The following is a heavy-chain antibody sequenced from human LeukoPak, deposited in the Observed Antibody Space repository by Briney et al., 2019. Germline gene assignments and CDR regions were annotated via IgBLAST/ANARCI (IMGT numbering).Heavy chain of an antibody. V-gene: IGHV3-30*02. D-gene: IGHD3-22*01. J-gene: IGHJ4*02. CDR2: IRYDGSAK. Sequence: GGSLRLSCVASGFSFSSYGMHWVRQAPGEGLQWVSFIRYDGSAKYYADSVKGRFTISRDSSKSTLYLQMNSLRLEDTAIYYCAKYYYEGTGASPLDYWGQGTLVTVPS. CDR1: GFSFSSYG. CDR3: AKYYYEGTGASPLDY.